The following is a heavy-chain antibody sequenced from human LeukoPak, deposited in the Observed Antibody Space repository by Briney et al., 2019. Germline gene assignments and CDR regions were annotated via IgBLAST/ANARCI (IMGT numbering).Heavy chain of an antibody. J-gene: IGHJ4*02. CDR2: ISYSGST. CDR1: GGSISTYY. D-gene: IGHD7-27*01. CDR3: ARLQGRGDNYLDF. Sequence: KPSETLSLTCTVSGGSISTYYWSWLRQPPGKGLEWIGYISYSGSTNYNPSLKTLKSRVTSSVDTSKNQFSLTLSSVTAADTAVYYCARLQGRGDNYLDFWGQGALVTVSS. V-gene: IGHV4-59*08.